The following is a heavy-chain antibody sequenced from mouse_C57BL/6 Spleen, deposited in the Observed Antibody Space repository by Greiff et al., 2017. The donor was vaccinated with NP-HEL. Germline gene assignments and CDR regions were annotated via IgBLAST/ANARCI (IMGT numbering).Heavy chain of an antibody. CDR3: ARGGVAPGYYAMDY. CDR1: GYAFSSSW. CDR2: IYPGDGDT. J-gene: IGHJ4*01. V-gene: IGHV1-82*01. D-gene: IGHD1-1*01. Sequence: VQLQQSGPELVKPGASVKISCKASGYAFSSSWMNWVKQRPGKGLEWIGRIYPGDGDTNYNGKFKGKATLTADKSPSTAYMLLSSLTSEDSAVSFGARGGVAPGYYAMDYWGQRPSVTVSS.